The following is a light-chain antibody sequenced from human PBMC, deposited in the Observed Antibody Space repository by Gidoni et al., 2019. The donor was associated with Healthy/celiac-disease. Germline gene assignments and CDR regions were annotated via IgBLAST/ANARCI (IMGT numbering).Light chain of an antibody. CDR3: QQLNSYPF. J-gene: IGKJ3*01. V-gene: IGKV1-9*01. Sequence: IQLTQSPSSLSASVGDRVTITCRASQGISSYLAWYQQKPGKAPKLLLFAASTLQSGVPSRFSGSGSGTDFTLTISSLQPEDFATYYCQQLNSYPFFXPXTKVDIK. CDR2: AAS. CDR1: QGISSY.